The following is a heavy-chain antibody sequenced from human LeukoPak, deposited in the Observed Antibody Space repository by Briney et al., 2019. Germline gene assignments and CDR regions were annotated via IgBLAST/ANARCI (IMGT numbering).Heavy chain of an antibody. CDR2: INPNSGGT. V-gene: IGHV1-2*02. J-gene: IGHJ6*02. CDR1: GYTFTGYY. CDR3: ARDLRNILTIIYYYYGMDV. Sequence: ASVKVSCKASGYTFTGYYMHWVRQAPGQGLEWMGWINPNSGGTNYARKFQGRVTMTRDTSISTAYMELSRLRSDDTAVYYCARDLRNILTIIYYYYGMDVWGQGTTVTVSS. D-gene: IGHD3-9*01.